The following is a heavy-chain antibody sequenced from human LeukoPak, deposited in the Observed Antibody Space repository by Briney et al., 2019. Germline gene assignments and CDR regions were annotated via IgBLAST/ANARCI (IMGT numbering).Heavy chain of an antibody. CDR3: ARQYSSGWYNYYGMDV. Sequence: GGSLRLSCAASGFTFSSYSMNWVRQAPGKGLEWVSYISSSSSTIYYADSVKGRFTISRDNAKNSLYLQMNSLGDEDTAVYYCARQYSSGWYNYYGMDVWGQGTTVTVSS. CDR2: ISSSSSTI. V-gene: IGHV3-48*02. J-gene: IGHJ6*02. CDR1: GFTFSSYS. D-gene: IGHD6-19*01.